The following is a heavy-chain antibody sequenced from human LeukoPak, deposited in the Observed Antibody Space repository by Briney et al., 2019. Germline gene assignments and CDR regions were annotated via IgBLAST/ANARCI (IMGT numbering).Heavy chain of an antibody. CDR2: ISSSSSYI. Sequence: GGSLRLSCAASGFTFSSYSMNWVRQAPGKGLEWVSSISSSSSYIYYADSVKGRFTISRDNAKNSLYLQMNSLRAEDTAVYYCAKGLPYYYGSGSFFEYWGQGNLVTVSS. D-gene: IGHD3-10*01. V-gene: IGHV3-21*04. J-gene: IGHJ4*02. CDR3: AKGLPYYYGSGSFFEY. CDR1: GFTFSSYS.